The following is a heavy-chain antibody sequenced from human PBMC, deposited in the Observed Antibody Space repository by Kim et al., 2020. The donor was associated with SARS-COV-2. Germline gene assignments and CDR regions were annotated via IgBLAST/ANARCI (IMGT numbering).Heavy chain of an antibody. CDR3: ARDLRGICSGGSCPLNYYYGMDV. CDR1: GGSFSGYY. V-gene: IGHV4-34*01. J-gene: IGHJ6*02. D-gene: IGHD2-15*01. CDR2: INHSGST. Sequence: SETLSLTCAVYGGSFSGYYWSWIRQPPGKGLEWIGEINHSGSTNYNPSLKSRVTISVDTSKNQFSLKLSSVTAADTAVYYCARDLRGICSGGSCPLNYYYGMDVWGQGTTVTVSS.